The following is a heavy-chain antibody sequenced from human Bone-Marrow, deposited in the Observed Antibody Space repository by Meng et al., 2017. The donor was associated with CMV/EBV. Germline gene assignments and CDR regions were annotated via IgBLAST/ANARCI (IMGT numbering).Heavy chain of an antibody. V-gene: IGHV1-8*03. J-gene: IGHJ6*02. D-gene: IGHD6-19*01. CDR2: MNPNSGNT. Sequence: ASVKVSCKASGYTFTSYDINWVRQATGQGLEWMGWMNPNSGNTGYAQKFQGRVTITRDTSTSTVYMELSSLRSEDTAVYYCARDGIAVAGTHYYGMDVWGQGTTVTVSS. CDR1: GYTFTSYD. CDR3: ARDGIAVAGTHYYGMDV.